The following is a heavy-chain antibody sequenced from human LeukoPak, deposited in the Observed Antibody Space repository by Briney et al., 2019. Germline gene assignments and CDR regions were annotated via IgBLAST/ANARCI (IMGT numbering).Heavy chain of an antibody. J-gene: IGHJ4*02. CDR1: GFPFSTYW. V-gene: IGHV3-7*01. CDR2: INQDGRTI. CDR3: ARGHTAVTRHFDF. Sequence: GGSLRLSCAASGFPFSTYWMNWIRQAPGKGLEWVANINQDGRTINYGDPVKGRFTISRDNARNSLYLQMTSLRAEDTALYYCARGHTAVTRHFDFWGQGTLVTVSS. D-gene: IGHD4-17*01.